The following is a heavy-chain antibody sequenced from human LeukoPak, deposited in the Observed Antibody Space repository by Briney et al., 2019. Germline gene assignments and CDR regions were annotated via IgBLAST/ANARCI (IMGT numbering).Heavy chain of an antibody. Sequence: SETLSLTCAVYGGSFSGYYWSWIRQPPGKGLEWIGEINHSGSTNYNPSLKSRVTISVDTSKNQFSLKLSSVTAADTAVYYCASRLRLGELSTWGQGTLVTVS. CDR3: ASRLRLGELST. D-gene: IGHD3-16*02. CDR1: GGSFSGYY. CDR2: INHSGST. J-gene: IGHJ5*02. V-gene: IGHV4-34*01.